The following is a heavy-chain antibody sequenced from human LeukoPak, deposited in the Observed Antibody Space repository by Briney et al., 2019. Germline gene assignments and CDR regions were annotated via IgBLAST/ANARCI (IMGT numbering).Heavy chain of an antibody. Sequence: GGSLRLSCAASGFTFSSYAMHWVRQAPGKGLEYVSAISSNGGSTYYANSVEGRFTISRDNSKNTLYLQMGSLRAEDMAVYYCARVRGYSYGYFDYWGQGTLVTVSS. D-gene: IGHD5-18*01. CDR2: ISSNGGST. CDR1: GFTFSSYA. J-gene: IGHJ4*02. V-gene: IGHV3-64*01. CDR3: ARVRGYSYGYFDY.